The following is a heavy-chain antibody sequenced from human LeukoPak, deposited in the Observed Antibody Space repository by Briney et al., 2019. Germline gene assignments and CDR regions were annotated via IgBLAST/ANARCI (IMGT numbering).Heavy chain of an antibody. CDR3: ARSTTRYYFDY. J-gene: IGHJ4*02. D-gene: IGHD2-2*01. V-gene: IGHV3-30-3*01. CDR2: ISYDGSNK. CDR1: GFTFSSYA. Sequence: GRSLRLSCAASGFTFSSYAMHWVRQAPGKGLEWVAVISYDGSNKYYADSVKGRFTISRDNSKNTLYLQMNSLRAEDTAVYYCARSTTRYYFDYWGQGTLVTVSS.